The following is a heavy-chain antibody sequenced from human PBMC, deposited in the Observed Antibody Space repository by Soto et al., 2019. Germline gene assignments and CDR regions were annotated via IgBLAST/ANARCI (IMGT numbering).Heavy chain of an antibody. D-gene: IGHD5-18*01. CDR1: GFTFSSYG. CDR2: IWYDGSNK. Sequence: QVQLVESGGGVVQPGRSLRLSCAASGFTFSSYGMHWVRQAPGKGLEWVAVIWYDGSNKYYADSVKGRFTISRDKSKNTLYLQMNSLRAEDTAVYYCARAPYSYGRLYYYYYYGMDVWGQGTTVTVSS. CDR3: ARAPYSYGRLYYYYYYGMDV. V-gene: IGHV3-33*01. J-gene: IGHJ6*02.